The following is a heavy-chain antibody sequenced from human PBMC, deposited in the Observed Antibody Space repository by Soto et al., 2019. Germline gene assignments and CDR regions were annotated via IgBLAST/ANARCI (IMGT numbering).Heavy chain of an antibody. Sequence: QVQLVESGGGVVQPGRSLRLSCAASGFTFSSYGMHWVRQAPGKGLEWVAVISYDGSNKYYADSVKGRFTISRDNSKNTLYLQMNSLRAEDTAVYYYAKDGRGDLYSSSSYGWFDPWGQGTLVTVSS. CDR3: AKDGRGDLYSSSSYGWFDP. J-gene: IGHJ5*02. CDR2: ISYDGSNK. CDR1: GFTFSSYG. D-gene: IGHD6-6*01. V-gene: IGHV3-30*18.